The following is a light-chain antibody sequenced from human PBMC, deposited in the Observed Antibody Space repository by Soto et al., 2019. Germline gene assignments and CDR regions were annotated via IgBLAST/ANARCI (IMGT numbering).Light chain of an antibody. V-gene: IGKV1-5*03. CDR3: QQYNNCPAYT. J-gene: IGKJ4*01. CDR2: SAS. Sequence: DILMTQSPSTLSASVGDRATISCRASQSISNRLAWYQQKPGKAPRLLIYSASTLATGIPSRFSGSGSGTEFTLTISSLQPEDFAAYYCQQYNNCPAYTFGGGTKVEIK. CDR1: QSISNR.